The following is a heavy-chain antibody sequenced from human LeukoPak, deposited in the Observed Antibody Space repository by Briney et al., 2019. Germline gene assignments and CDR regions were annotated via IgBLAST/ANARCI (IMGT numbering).Heavy chain of an antibody. CDR2: VNLQGST. Sequence: SETLSLTCGVSGGSITNTNYWTWVRQPPGKGLEWIGEVNLQGSTNYNPSLMGRVAIAVDTSENHISLQLTSVTAADTAVYYCAREGGPYRPLDYSGQGTLATVSS. CDR3: AREGGPYRPLDY. CDR1: GGSITNTNY. V-gene: IGHV4-4*02. J-gene: IGHJ4*02.